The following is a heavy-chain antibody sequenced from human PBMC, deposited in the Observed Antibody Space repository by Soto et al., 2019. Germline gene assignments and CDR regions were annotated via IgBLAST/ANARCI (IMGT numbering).Heavy chain of an antibody. CDR2: MSYVGDNK. Sequence: QVQLVESGGGVVQPGRSLTLSCAASGFTFSSYAMQWVRQAPGAGLEWVAVMSYVGDNKYYADSLKGRFTISRDNSKNTLYVQMNSLRAEDTAVYYCAREDDRIGYYLDCWGQGTLVTVSS. V-gene: IGHV3-30-3*01. CDR3: AREDDRIGYYLDC. D-gene: IGHD3-22*01. J-gene: IGHJ4*02. CDR1: GFTFSSYA.